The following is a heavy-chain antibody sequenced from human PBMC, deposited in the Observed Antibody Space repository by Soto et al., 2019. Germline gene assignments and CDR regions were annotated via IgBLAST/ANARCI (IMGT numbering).Heavy chain of an antibody. D-gene: IGHD2-2*02. V-gene: IGHV1-18*01. CDR2: ISAYNGNT. CDR3: ARGYCSSTSCYKEDSYYYAMDV. J-gene: IGHJ6*02. CDR1: GYTFTSYG. Sequence: ASVKVSCKASGYTFTSYGISWVRQAPGQGLEGMGWISAYNGNTNYAQKLQGRVTMTTDTSTSTAYMELRSLRSDDTAVYYCARGYCSSTSCYKEDSYYYAMDVWGQGTTVTVSS.